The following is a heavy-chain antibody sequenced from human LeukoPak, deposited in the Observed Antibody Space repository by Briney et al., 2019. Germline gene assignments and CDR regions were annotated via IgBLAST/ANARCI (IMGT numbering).Heavy chain of an antibody. V-gene: IGHV3-30*04. Sequence: GGSLRLSCAASGFTFSSYAMHWVRQAPGKGLEWVAVISYDGSNKYYADSVKGRFTISRDNSKNTLYLQMNNLRAEDTAVYYCARDYGSGSYFDYWGQGTLVTVSS. CDR2: ISYDGSNK. D-gene: IGHD3-10*01. J-gene: IGHJ4*02. CDR1: GFTFSSYA. CDR3: ARDYGSGSYFDY.